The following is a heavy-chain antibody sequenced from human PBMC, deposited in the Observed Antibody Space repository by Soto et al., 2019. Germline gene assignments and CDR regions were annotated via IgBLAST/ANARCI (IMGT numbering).Heavy chain of an antibody. CDR2: IYYSGST. V-gene: IGHV4-39*02. CDR3: ARIPRTDYGSGREQDY. D-gene: IGHD3-10*01. Sequence: SETLSLTCTVSGGSISTSNYYWGWIRQPPGKGLEWLGTIYYSGSTSYNPSLKTRITISVDTSKNHFSLKLSSVTAADTAIYYCARIPRTDYGSGREQDYWGQGTLVTVSS. CDR1: GGSISTSNYY. J-gene: IGHJ4*02.